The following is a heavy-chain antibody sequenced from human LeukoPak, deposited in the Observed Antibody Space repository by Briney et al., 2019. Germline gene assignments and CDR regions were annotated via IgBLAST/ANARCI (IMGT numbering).Heavy chain of an antibody. CDR2: IKQDGSEK. Sequence: GGSLRLSCAASGFTFSSYSMSWVRQAPGKGLEWVANIKQDGSEKYYVGSVKGRFTISRDNAKNSLYLQMNSLRAEDTGVYYCAREHPYYYDSSGTALMAEIKYYFDYWGQGTLVTVSS. D-gene: IGHD3-22*01. V-gene: IGHV3-7*01. CDR1: GFTFSSYS. J-gene: IGHJ4*02. CDR3: AREHPYYYDSSGTALMAEIKYYFDY.